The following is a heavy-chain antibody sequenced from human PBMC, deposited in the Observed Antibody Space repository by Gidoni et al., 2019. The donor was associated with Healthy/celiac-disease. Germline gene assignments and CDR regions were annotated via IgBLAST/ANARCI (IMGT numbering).Heavy chain of an antibody. J-gene: IGHJ3*02. CDR3: ASDFWSGWGDAFDI. Sequence: STSGVGVGWIRQPPGKALEWLALIYWNDDKRYSPSLKSRLTITRDTSKNQVVLTMTNMDPVDTATYYCASDFWSGWGDAFDIWGQGTMVTVSS. D-gene: IGHD3-3*01. V-gene: IGHV2-5*01. CDR1: STSGVG. CDR2: IYWNDDK.